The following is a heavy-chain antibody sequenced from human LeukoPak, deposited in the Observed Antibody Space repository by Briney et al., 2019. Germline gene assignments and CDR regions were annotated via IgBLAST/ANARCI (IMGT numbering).Heavy chain of an antibody. V-gene: IGHV3-74*01. Sequence: GGSLRLSCAASGFTFNNYWMHWVRQAPGMGLVWVSSIRFDGGDTAYADSAKGRFTISRDNAKNTMFLQMNNLRAEDTAVYYCAKEIDDFDVWGQGTLVTVSS. CDR3: AKEIDDFDV. J-gene: IGHJ3*01. CDR2: IRFDGGDT. CDR1: GFTFNNYW.